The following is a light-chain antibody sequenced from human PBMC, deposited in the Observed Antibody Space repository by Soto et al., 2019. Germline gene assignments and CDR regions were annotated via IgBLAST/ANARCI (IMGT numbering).Light chain of an antibody. V-gene: IGLV2-14*01. CDR1: SSDVGGYNY. CDR2: DVS. J-gene: IGLJ1*01. CDR3: SSYTSSSTRV. Sequence: ALTQPASVSGSPGQSGTISCTGTSSDVGGYNYVSWYQQHPGKAPKLMIYDVSNRPSGVSNRFSGSKSGNTASLTISGLQAEDEADYYCSSYTSSSTRVFGTGTKVTVL.